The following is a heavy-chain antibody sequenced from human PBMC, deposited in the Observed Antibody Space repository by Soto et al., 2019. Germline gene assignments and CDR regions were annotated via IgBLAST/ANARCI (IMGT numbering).Heavy chain of an antibody. CDR3: ARHDFWSGYYPSLDY. CDR1: GGSFSGYY. V-gene: IGHV4-34*01. CDR2: INHSGST. D-gene: IGHD3-3*01. J-gene: IGHJ4*02. Sequence: SETLSLTCAVYGGSFSGYYWSWIRQPPGKGLEWIGEINHSGSTNYNPSLKSRVTISVDTSKNQFSLKLSSVTAADTAVYYCARHDFWSGYYPSLDYWGQGTLVTAPQ.